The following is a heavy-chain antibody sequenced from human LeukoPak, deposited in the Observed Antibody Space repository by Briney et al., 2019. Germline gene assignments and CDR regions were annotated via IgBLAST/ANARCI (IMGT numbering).Heavy chain of an antibody. CDR1: GGSISSYY. V-gene: IGHV4-59*01. D-gene: IGHD3-3*01. J-gene: IGHJ4*02. CDR3: ARGERSGDFWSGYYLN. CDR2: IYYSGST. Sequence: SETLSLTCTVSGGSISSYYWSWIRQPPGKGRKGIGYIYYSGSTNYNPSIKSRVTISVDTSKNQFSLKLSSVTAADTAVYYCARGERSGDFWSGYYLNWGQGTLVTVSS.